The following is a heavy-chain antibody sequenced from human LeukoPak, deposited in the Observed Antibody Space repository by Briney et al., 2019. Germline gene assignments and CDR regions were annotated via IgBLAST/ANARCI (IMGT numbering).Heavy chain of an antibody. V-gene: IGHV3-30-3*01. CDR3: ARDCYEDAFDI. Sequence: PGRSLRLSCAASGFTFSSYAMHWVRQAPGKGLEWVAVISYDGSNKYYADSVKGRFTISRDNSKNTLYLQMNSLRAEDTAVYYCARDCYEDAFDIWGQGTMVTVSS. D-gene: IGHD2-2*01. J-gene: IGHJ3*02. CDR2: ISYDGSNK. CDR1: GFTFSSYA.